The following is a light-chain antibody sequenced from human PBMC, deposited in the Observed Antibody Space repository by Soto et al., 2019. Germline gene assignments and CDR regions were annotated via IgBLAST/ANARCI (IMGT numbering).Light chain of an antibody. V-gene: IGLV1-40*01. CDR1: SSNIGAGYD. Sequence: PGQRVTISCTGSSSNIGAGYDVHWYQQLPGTAHKILIFASRNRPSGVPDRFSGSKSGTSAYLAITGLQAEDEAEYYCQSYDTSLRGVFGTGTKVTVL. CDR2: ASR. CDR3: QSYDTSLRGV. J-gene: IGLJ1*01.